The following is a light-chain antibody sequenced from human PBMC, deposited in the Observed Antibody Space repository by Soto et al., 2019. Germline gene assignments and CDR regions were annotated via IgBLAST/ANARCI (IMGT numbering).Light chain of an antibody. V-gene: IGKV3-15*01. CDR2: GAS. J-gene: IGKJ1*01. CDR1: QSVSSN. Sequence: EIVXTQSPATLSVSPGERATLSCRASQSVSSNLAWYQQKPGQAPRLLIYGASTRATGIPARFSGSGSGTEFTLTISSLQSEDFAVYYCQQYNNWPRTFGQGTKGDIK. CDR3: QQYNNWPRT.